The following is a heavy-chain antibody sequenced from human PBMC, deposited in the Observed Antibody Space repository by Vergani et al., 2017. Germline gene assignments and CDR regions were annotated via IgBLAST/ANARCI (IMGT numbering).Heavy chain of an antibody. CDR1: GFNFNPYS. V-gene: IGHV3-74*03. CDR3: ARLGLRFAKFYYMDV. J-gene: IGHJ6*03. D-gene: IGHD4-17*01. Sequence: EVQLVESGGGLVQPGGSLRLSCAASGFNFNPYSFQWVRRAPGKGLVWVSRINTDGSETKFADSVKGRFTMSRNNDKNTVYLQMERLRVEDTATYYCARLGLRFAKFYYMDVWGRGTTVSVSS. CDR2: INTDGSET.